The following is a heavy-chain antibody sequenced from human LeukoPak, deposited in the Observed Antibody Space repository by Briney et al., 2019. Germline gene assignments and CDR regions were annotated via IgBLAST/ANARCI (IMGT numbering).Heavy chain of an antibody. Sequence: GGSLRLSCAASGFTFNAFWMNWVRQAPGKGLMWVSRINQDGLHTWYPDSMKGRFTISTDNAENTVYLQENSLRVEDTAVYYCARESEAAGTYYLDHWGEGSLVTVSS. J-gene: IGHJ4*02. V-gene: IGHV3-74*01. CDR2: INQDGLHT. CDR1: GFTFNAFW. D-gene: IGHD6-25*01. CDR3: ARESEAAGTYYLDH.